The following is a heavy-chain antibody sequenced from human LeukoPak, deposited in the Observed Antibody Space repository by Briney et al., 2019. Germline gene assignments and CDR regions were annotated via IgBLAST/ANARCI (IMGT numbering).Heavy chain of an antibody. J-gene: IGHJ3*02. CDR3: AREPLRDYGDYESSFAFDI. Sequence: SETLSLTCTVSGGSISSYYWSWTRQPPGKGLEWIGYIYYSGSTNYNPSLKSRVTISVDTSKNQFSLKLSSVTAADTAVYYCAREPLRDYGDYESSFAFDIWGQGTMVTVSS. CDR1: GGSISSYY. D-gene: IGHD4-17*01. V-gene: IGHV4-59*12. CDR2: IYYSGST.